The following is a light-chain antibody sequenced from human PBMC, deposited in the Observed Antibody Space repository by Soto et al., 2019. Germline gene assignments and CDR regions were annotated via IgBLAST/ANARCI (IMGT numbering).Light chain of an antibody. J-gene: IGKJ1*01. Sequence: EIVLTQSPGTLSLSPGERATLSCRASQSISSSYLAWYQQKPGQAPRLLVYGASSRATGIADRFSGSGSGTDFTLTISRLEPEDFAVYYCQQYGSSRTFGQGTKVDNK. V-gene: IGKV3-20*01. CDR1: QSISSSY. CDR2: GAS. CDR3: QQYGSSRT.